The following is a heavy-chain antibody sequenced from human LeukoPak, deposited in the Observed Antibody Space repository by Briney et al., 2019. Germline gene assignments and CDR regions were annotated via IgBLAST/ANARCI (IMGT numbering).Heavy chain of an antibody. CDR2: IYTSGST. CDR1: GGSISSGDYY. J-gene: IGHJ4*02. D-gene: IGHD6-13*01. Sequence: SETLSLTCTVSGGSISSGDYYWSWIRQPAGKGLEWIGRIYTSGSTNYNPSLKSRVTMSVDTSKNQFSLKLSSVTAADTAVYYCARVDSSSWSDYFDYWGQGTLVTVSS. V-gene: IGHV4-61*02. CDR3: ARVDSSSWSDYFDY.